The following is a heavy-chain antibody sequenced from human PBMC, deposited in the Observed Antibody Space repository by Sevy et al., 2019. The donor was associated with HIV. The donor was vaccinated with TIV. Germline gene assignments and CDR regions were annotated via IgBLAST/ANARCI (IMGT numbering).Heavy chain of an antibody. V-gene: IGHV3-23*01. CDR2: ISGNGGST. Sequence: GGSLRLSCAASGFTSSNYAMSWVRQALGKGLEWVSVISGNGGSTYYADSVRGRFTISRDNSQNMLYLQMNSLRAEDTAGYYCAKDPTVEGDHFDYWGQGTLVTVSS. CDR3: AKDPTVEGDHFDY. D-gene: IGHD3-16*01. J-gene: IGHJ4*02. CDR1: GFTSSNYA.